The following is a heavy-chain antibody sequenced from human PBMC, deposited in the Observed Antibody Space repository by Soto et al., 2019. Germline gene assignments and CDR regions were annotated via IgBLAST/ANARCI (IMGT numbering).Heavy chain of an antibody. D-gene: IGHD2-15*01. CDR1: GGAISSYY. CDR2: IYTSGST. CDR3: AREIRRSGNIDS. V-gene: IGHV4-4*07. J-gene: IGHJ4*02. Sequence: SGSLCVTGTVAGGAISSYYWSWIRQPAGKGLEWIGRIYTSGSTNYNPSLKSRVTMSVDTSKNQFSLKLSSVTAADTAVYYCAREIRRSGNIDSWGQETLLNVFS.